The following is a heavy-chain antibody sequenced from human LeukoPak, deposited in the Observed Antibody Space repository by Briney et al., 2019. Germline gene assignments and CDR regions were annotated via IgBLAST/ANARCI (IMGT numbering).Heavy chain of an antibody. V-gene: IGHV4-30-4*01. CDR1: GGSISSGDYY. CDR3: ARASLRRGYFDY. J-gene: IGHJ4*02. Sequence: PSETLSLTCTVSGGSISSGDYYLSWIRQPPGKGLEWIGYIYYSGSTYYNPSLKSRVTISVDTSKNQFSLKLSSVTAADTAVYYCARASLRRGYFDYWGQGTLVTVSS. CDR2: IYYSGST.